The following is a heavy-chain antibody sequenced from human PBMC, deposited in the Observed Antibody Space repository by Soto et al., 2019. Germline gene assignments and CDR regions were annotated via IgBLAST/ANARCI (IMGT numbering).Heavy chain of an antibody. V-gene: IGHV3-21*01. J-gene: IGHJ5*02. Sequence: LRRSCAASGFTLSSYSMNWVRQAPGKGLEWVSSISSSSSYIYYADSVKGRFTISRDNAKNSLYLQMNSLRAEDTAVYYCARAGDIVVVPAAPPGFGNWFDPWGQGTMVTVYS. CDR3: ARAGDIVVVPAAPPGFGNWFDP. CDR2: ISSSSSYI. CDR1: GFTLSSYS. D-gene: IGHD2-2*01.